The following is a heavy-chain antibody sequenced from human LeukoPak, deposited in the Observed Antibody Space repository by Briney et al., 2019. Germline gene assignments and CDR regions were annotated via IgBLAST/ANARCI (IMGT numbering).Heavy chain of an antibody. D-gene: IGHD6-19*01. CDR3: SRNLAEAPHAYYFDR. CDR2: INAGIGNT. J-gene: IGHJ4*01. CDR1: GYSFTSYS. V-gene: IGHV1-3*03. Sequence: ASVKVSCKASGYSFTSYSMHWVRQAPGHRLEWIGWINAGIGNTKYLQEFEGRVTSTSDRSASTDYMVLSSLISEGSAVYYGSRNLAEAPHAYYFDRWGQRTLVTGSS.